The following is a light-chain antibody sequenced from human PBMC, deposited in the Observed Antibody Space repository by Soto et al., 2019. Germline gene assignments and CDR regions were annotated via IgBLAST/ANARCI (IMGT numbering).Light chain of an antibody. J-gene: IGKJ4*01. CDR2: DAS. CDR3: QQFNNSPLT. V-gene: IGKV1D-13*01. Sequence: AIPLTQSPSSLSASVGDRVTITCRASQGIRSALTWYQQKPGKAPNLLIYDASSLESGVPPRFSGSGSGTDFTLTISSLQPEDFATYYCQQFNNSPLTFGGGTKVEIK. CDR1: QGIRSA.